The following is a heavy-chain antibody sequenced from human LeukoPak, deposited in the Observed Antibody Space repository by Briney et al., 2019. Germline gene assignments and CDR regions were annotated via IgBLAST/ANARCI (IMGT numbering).Heavy chain of an antibody. CDR1: GFTVSSNY. CDR2: IYSGGST. V-gene: IGHV3-53*05. D-gene: IGHD3-10*01. CDR3: AKDQNMVRGGDYLDY. J-gene: IGHJ4*02. Sequence: GGSLRLSCAASGFTVSSNYMSWVRQAPGKGLEWVSVIYSGGSTYYADSVKGRFTISRDNSKNTLYLQMNSLRAEDTAVYYCAKDQNMVRGGDYLDYWGQGTLVTVSS.